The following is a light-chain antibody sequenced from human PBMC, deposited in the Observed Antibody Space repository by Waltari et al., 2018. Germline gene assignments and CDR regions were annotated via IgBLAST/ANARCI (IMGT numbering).Light chain of an antibody. Sequence: QHVRGTAPKILRYETYQRPSWVPHLFSGSKSGSSASLAISGLQSEDEADYFCSTWDDSLNGVVFGGGTRLTVL. V-gene: IGLV1-44*01. CDR2: ETY. CDR3: STWDDSLNGVV. J-gene: IGLJ2*01.